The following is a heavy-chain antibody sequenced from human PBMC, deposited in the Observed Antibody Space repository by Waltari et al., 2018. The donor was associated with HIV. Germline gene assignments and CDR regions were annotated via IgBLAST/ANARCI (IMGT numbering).Heavy chain of an antibody. D-gene: IGHD6-19*01. J-gene: IGHJ6*02. V-gene: IGHV1-69*08. CDR2: IIPILGIA. CDR3: ARDRDSSGWYYRDGMDV. Sequence: QVQLVQSGAEVKKPGSSVKVSCKASGGTFSSYTISWVRHAPGQGLEWMGRIIPILGIANYAQKFQGRVTITADKSTSTAYMELSSLRSEDTAVYYCARDRDSSGWYYRDGMDVWGQGTTVTVSS. CDR1: GGTFSSYT.